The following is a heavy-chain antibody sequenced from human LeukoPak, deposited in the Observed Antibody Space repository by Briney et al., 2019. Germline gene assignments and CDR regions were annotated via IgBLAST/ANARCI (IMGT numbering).Heavy chain of an antibody. CDR2: ISVYNGNT. J-gene: IGHJ5*02. V-gene: IGHV1-18*01. D-gene: IGHD2-8*02. CDR1: SYTFTTYG. Sequence: ASVKVSCKASSYTFTTYGISWVRQAPGQGLEWMGWISVYNGNTAYAQKVQDRVTMTTDTSTSTAYMELRSLRSDDTAVYYCARGSWSSAWFDPWGQGTLVTVSS. CDR3: ARGSWSSAWFDP.